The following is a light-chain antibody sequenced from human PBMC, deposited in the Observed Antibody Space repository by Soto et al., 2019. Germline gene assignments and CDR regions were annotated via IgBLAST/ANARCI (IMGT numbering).Light chain of an antibody. V-gene: IGKV1-33*01. J-gene: IGKJ4*01. Sequence: DIQMTQSPSSMSASVGDTFNLTCRASQVISKFLNWYQLKPGKAAKLLIFDASELETGVTSRFSGHRSGTDFSFIISSLQTEDIATYYCQRYDNYPLTFGGGTQVEIK. CDR1: QVISKF. CDR3: QRYDNYPLT. CDR2: DAS.